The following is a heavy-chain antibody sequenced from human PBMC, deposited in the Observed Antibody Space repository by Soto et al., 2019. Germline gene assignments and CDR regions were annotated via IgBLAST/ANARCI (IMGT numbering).Heavy chain of an antibody. D-gene: IGHD3-22*01. CDR3: ARGPYYYDSSGYYY. CDR1: GGSFSGYY. J-gene: IGHJ4*02. CDR2: INHSGST. Sequence: SETLSLTCAVYGGSFSGYYWSWIRQPPGKGLEWIGEINHSGSTNYNPSLKSRVTISVDTSKNQFSLKLSSVTAADTAVYYCARGPYYYDSSGYYYWGQGTLVTVSS. V-gene: IGHV4-34*01.